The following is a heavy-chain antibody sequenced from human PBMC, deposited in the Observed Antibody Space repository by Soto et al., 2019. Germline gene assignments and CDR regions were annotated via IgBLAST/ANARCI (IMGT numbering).Heavy chain of an antibody. CDR3: ACGLRGGAFDI. CDR1: GGTFSSYA. Sequence: QVQLVQSGAEVKKPGSSVNVSCKASGGTFSSYAISWVRQAPGQGLEWMGGIIPIFGTANYAQKFQGRVTHTEDESTSTDHMELSSLRSEDTAVYSCACGLRGGAFDIWGQGTMVTVSS. V-gene: IGHV1-69*12. D-gene: IGHD4-17*01. J-gene: IGHJ3*02. CDR2: IIPIFGTA.